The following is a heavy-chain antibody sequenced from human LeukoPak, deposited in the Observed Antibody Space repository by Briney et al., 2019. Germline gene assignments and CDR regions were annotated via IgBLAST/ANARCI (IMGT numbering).Heavy chain of an antibody. CDR1: GGSFSGYY. CDR2: INHSGST. CDR3: ARVRDAYTLHY. Sequence: PSETLSLTCAVYGGSFSGYYWSWIRQPPGKGLEWIGEINHSGSTNYNPSLKSRVTISVDTSKNHFSPKLSSVTAADTAVYYCARVRDAYTLHYWGQGTLVTVSS. V-gene: IGHV4-34*01. D-gene: IGHD2-2*01. J-gene: IGHJ4*02.